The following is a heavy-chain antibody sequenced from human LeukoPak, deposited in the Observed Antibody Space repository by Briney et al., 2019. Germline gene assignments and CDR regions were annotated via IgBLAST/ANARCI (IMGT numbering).Heavy chain of an antibody. Sequence: SETLSLTCTVSGGSISSYYWSWIRQPPGKGLEWIGYIYYSGSTNYNPSLKSRVTISVDTSKNQFSLKLSSVTAAVTAVYYCAREGGYCSSTSCYGQFDYWGQGTLVTISS. D-gene: IGHD2-2*01. J-gene: IGHJ4*02. V-gene: IGHV4-59*01. CDR1: GGSISSYY. CDR2: IYYSGST. CDR3: AREGGYCSSTSCYGQFDY.